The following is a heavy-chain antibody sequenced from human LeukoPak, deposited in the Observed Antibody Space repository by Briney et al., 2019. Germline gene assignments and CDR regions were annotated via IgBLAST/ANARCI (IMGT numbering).Heavy chain of an antibody. D-gene: IGHD3-16*01. J-gene: IGHJ4*02. CDR1: GFTFSSYS. CDR3: AKGGGGLFDY. V-gene: IGHV3-48*04. Sequence: GGSLRLSCAASGFTFSSYSMNWVRQAPGKGLEWVSYIGSSGSTIYYADSVKGRFTISRDNAKNSLYLQMNSLRAEDTAVYYCAKGGGGLFDYWGQGTLVTVSS. CDR2: IGSSGSTI.